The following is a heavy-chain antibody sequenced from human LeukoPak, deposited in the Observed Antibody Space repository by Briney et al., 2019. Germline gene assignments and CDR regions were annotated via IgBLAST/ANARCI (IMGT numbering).Heavy chain of an antibody. D-gene: IGHD3-22*01. Sequence: AASVKVSCKASGGTFSSYAISWVRQAPGQGLEWMGGIIPIFGTANYAQKFQGRVTITADESTSTAYMELSSLRSEDTAVYYCARGRNYYDSSGYYYFDYWGQGTLVTVSS. V-gene: IGHV1-69*13. CDR2: IIPIFGTA. CDR3: ARGRNYYDSSGYYYFDY. J-gene: IGHJ4*02. CDR1: GGTFSSYA.